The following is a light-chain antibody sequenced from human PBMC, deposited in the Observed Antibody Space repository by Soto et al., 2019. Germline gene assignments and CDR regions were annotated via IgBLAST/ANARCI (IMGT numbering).Light chain of an antibody. CDR1: QSVSSN. J-gene: IGKJ4*01. V-gene: IGKV3-15*01. CDR2: TTS. Sequence: IVMTQSPATLSVSPGERATLSCRASQSVSSNLAWYQQKPGQAPRLLIYTTSTRATGVPARFSGSASGTEFTLTISSLQSEDFAIYYCQQYNNWPLTFGGGTKVEIK. CDR3: QQYNNWPLT.